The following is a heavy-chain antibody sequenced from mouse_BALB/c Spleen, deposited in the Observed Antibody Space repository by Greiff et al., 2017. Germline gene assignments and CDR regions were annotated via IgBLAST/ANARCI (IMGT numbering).Heavy chain of an antibody. J-gene: IGHJ4*01. CDR2: ISDGGSYT. Sequence: DVKLVESGGGLVKPGGSLTLSCAASGFTFSDYYMYWVRQTPEKRLVWVATISDGGSYTYYPDSVKGRFTISRDNAKNNLYLQMSSLKSEDTAMYYCARDVYAMDYWGQGTSVTVSS. CDR1: GFTFSDYY. CDR3: ARDVYAMDY. V-gene: IGHV5-4*02.